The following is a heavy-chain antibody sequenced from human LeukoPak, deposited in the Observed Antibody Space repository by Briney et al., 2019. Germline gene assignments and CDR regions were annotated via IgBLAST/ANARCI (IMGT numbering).Heavy chain of an antibody. CDR3: ARVILRRCSSTSCSRPFDY. J-gene: IGHJ4*02. CDR2: IWYDGSNK. Sequence: GGSLRLSCAASGFTFSSYGMHWVRQAPGKGLEWVAVIWYDGSNKYYADSVKGRFTISRDNSKNTLYLQMNSLRAEDTAVYYCARVILRRCSSTSCSRPFDYWGQGTLVTVSS. V-gene: IGHV3-33*01. D-gene: IGHD2-2*01. CDR1: GFTFSSYG.